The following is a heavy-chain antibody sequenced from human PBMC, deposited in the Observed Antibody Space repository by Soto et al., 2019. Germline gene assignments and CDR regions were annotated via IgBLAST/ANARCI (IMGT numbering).Heavy chain of an antibody. J-gene: IGHJ4*02. CDR3: VRDKDKGDDSSAYSQPDFDY. V-gene: IGHV1-18*01. Sequence: ASVKVTCKACRYTFTSYGSSWVRQEAGQGLAWMGWINAYNGNTNYAQKLQGRVTITTDTSTSTAYMELSSLRSDDTAVYYCVRDKDKGDDSSAYSQPDFDYWGQGTLVTVSS. D-gene: IGHD3-22*01. CDR1: RYTFTSYG. CDR2: INAYNGNT.